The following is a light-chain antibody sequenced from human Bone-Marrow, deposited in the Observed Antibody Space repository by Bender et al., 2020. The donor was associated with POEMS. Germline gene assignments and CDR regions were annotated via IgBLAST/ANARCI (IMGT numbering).Light chain of an antibody. V-gene: IGLV2-23*02. J-gene: IGLJ3*02. CDR3: CAYAGSGILV. CDR2: EVS. CDR1: SSDVGSYNL. Sequence: QSALTQPASVSGSPGQSITISCTGTSSDVGSYNLVSWYQQPPGKAPKVMIYEVSKRPSGISNRFSGSKSGNTASLTISGLQAEDEADFYCCAYAGSGILVFGGGTKVTVV.